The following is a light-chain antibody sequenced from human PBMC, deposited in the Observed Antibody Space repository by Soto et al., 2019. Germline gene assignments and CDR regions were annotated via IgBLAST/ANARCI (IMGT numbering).Light chain of an antibody. CDR3: QQSYNTPRT. CDR2: DAS. J-gene: IGKJ1*01. Sequence: DIQMTQSLSSLSASVGDRVTITCQASQDISNYLNWYQQKPGKAPKLLIYDASSLESGVPSRFSGSGSGTEFTLTINSLQPEEFATYCCQQSYNTPRTVGQGTKVDIK. V-gene: IGKV1-39*01. CDR1: QDISNY.